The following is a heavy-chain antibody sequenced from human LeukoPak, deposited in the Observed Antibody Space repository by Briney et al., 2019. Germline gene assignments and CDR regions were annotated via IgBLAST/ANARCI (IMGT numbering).Heavy chain of an antibody. CDR3: ARGTMTDAFDI. CDR2: IYTSAST. Sequence: SETLSLTCTVSGGSISSGSYYWSWIRQPAGKGLEWIGRIYTSASTNYNPSLKSRVTISVDTSKNQFSLKLSAVTAADTAVYDCARGTMTDAFDIWGQGTMVTVSS. CDR1: GGSISSGSYY. J-gene: IGHJ3*02. V-gene: IGHV4-61*02. D-gene: IGHD3-22*01.